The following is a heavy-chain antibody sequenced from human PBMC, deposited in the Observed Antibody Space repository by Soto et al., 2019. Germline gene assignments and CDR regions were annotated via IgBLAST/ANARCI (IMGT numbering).Heavy chain of an antibody. CDR3: ARVRFGDPFDF. CDR2: FTPANRNT. Sequence: SVKVSCKGSGNTFTYVYLHWVRQAPGQALEWMGWFTPANRNTKYAQKFQDRVSFTTDTSMNTAYMELRGLRSDDTAMYYCARVRFGDPFDFWGQGTLVTVSS. J-gene: IGHJ4*02. D-gene: IGHD2-21*02. CDR1: GNTFTYVY. V-gene: IGHV1-45*02.